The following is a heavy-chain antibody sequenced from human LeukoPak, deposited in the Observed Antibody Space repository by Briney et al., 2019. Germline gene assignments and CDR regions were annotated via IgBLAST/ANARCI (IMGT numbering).Heavy chain of an antibody. J-gene: IGHJ6*03. CDR1: GYTFTGYY. Sequence: ASVKVSCKASGYTFTGYYMHWVRQAPGQGLEWMGWINPNSGGTNYAQKFQGRVTMTRDTSISTAYMELSRLRSEDTAVYYCAREYYYYYYMDVWGKGTTVTVSS. CDR3: AREYYYYYYMDV. CDR2: INPNSGGT. V-gene: IGHV1-2*02.